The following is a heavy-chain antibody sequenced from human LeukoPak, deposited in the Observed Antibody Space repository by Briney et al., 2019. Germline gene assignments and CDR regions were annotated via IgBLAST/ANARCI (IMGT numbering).Heavy chain of an antibody. J-gene: IGHJ4*02. Sequence: SETLSLTCSVSGGSISSGGYYWTWVRQHPEKGLEWIGYIYYSGSTYYNPSLKSRVTISVDTSKNQISLKLGSVTAADTAVYYCARAASGYHFDSWGQGTLVTVSS. V-gene: IGHV4-31*03. CDR2: IYYSGST. CDR3: ARAASGYHFDS. CDR1: GGSISSGGYY. D-gene: IGHD3-22*01.